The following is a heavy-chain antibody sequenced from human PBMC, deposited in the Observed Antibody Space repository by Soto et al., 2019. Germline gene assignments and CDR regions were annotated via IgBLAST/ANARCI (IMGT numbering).Heavy chain of an antibody. D-gene: IGHD5-18*01. CDR2: IYPGDSET. Sequence: PVESLKISCKASGYSFANYGIGWVCEKPGKGLEWMGVIYPGDSETTYSPSFEGQVIISVDRSRGTAFLEWSSLKASDTAMYYCASPGAPTDTVVYDFWGQGTQVTAPQ. CDR1: GYSFANYG. CDR3: ASPGAPTDTVVYDF. V-gene: IGHV5-51*01. J-gene: IGHJ4*02.